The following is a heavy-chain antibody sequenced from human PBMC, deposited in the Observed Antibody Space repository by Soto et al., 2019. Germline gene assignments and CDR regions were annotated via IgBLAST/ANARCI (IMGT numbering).Heavy chain of an antibody. J-gene: IGHJ4*02. CDR1: GGSFSGYY. CDR2: INHSGST. Sequence: SETLCLTCGVYGGSFSGYYLSWIRQPPGKGLEWIGEINHSGSTNYNPSLKSRVTISVDTSRNQFSLKLSSVTAADTAVYYCARGVRSVMTYYYDSSGYRTPGYFDYWGQGTLVTVSS. D-gene: IGHD3-22*01. CDR3: ARGVRSVMTYYYDSSGYRTPGYFDY. V-gene: IGHV4-34*01.